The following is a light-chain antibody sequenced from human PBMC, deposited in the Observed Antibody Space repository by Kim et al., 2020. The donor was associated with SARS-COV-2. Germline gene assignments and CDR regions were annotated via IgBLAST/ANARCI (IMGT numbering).Light chain of an antibody. CDR1: SSDVGSYNL. J-gene: IGLJ2*01. CDR3: CSYAGSSTVV. Sequence: QSALTQPASVSGSPGQSITISCTGTSSDVGSYNLVSWYQQRPGKAPKLMIYEVSKRPSGVSNRFSGSKSGNTASLTISGLQAEDEADYYCCSYAGSSTVVFGGGTQLTVL. CDR2: EVS. V-gene: IGLV2-23*02.